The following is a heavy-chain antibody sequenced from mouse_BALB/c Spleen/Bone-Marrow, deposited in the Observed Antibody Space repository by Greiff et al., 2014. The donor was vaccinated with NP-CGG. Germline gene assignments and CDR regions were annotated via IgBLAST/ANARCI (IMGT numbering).Heavy chain of an antibody. V-gene: IGHV3-8*02. Sequence: EVKVEESGPSLVKPSQTLSLTCSVTGDSITSGYWNWIRKFPGNKLEYMGYISYSGNTYYNPSLKGRISITRDTSKNQYYLQLNSVTTEDTATYYCATYDGYCFDYWGQGTTLTVSS. CDR1: GDSITSGY. D-gene: IGHD2-3*01. J-gene: IGHJ2*01. CDR2: ISYSGNT. CDR3: ATYDGYCFDY.